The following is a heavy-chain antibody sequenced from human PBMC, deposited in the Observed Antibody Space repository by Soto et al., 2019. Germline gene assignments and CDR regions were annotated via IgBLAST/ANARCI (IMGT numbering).Heavy chain of an antibody. V-gene: IGHV3-21*01. CDR3: AITAGYRFDY. Sequence: EVQLVESGGGLVKPGGSLRLSCAASGFNFSTYSMTWVRQAPGRGLEWVSSISISSTYIYYADSVKGLFTISRDNAKNSLFLQMYSLRAEDTAVYYCAITAGYRFDYWGQGTLATVSS. CDR1: GFNFSTYS. D-gene: IGHD3-9*01. J-gene: IGHJ4*02. CDR2: ISISSTYI.